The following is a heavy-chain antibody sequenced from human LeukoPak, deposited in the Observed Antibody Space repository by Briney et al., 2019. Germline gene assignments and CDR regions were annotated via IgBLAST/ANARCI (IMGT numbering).Heavy chain of an antibody. Sequence: GRSLRLSCAASGFTFDDYAMHWVRQAPGKGLEWVSGISWNSGSIGYADSVKGRFTISRDNAKNSLYLQMNSLIAEDTALYYCAKDASGSYSGFDYWGQGTLVTVSS. D-gene: IGHD1-26*01. CDR1: GFTFDDYA. J-gene: IGHJ4*02. V-gene: IGHV3-9*01. CDR3: AKDASGSYSGFDY. CDR2: ISWNSGSI.